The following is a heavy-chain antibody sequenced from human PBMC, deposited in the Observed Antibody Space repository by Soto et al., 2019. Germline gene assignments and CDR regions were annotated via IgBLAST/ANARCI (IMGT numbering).Heavy chain of an antibody. V-gene: IGHV4-34*01. CDR1: GGSFSGYY. J-gene: IGHJ4*02. D-gene: IGHD1-26*01. CDR3: ARGWEFSPPHYFEY. CDR2: INHSGST. Sequence: SETLSLTCAVCGGSFSGYYWSWIRQPPGKGLEWIGEINHSGSTNYNPSLKSRVTISVDTSKNQFSLKLSSVTAADTAVYYCARGWEFSPPHYFEYWGKGTLVTVSS.